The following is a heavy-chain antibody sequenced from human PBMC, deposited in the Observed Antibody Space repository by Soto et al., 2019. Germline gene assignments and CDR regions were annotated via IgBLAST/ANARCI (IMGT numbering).Heavy chain of an antibody. CDR2: IYYSGST. D-gene: IGHD6-13*01. CDR1: GGSISSGGYY. Sequence: SETLSLTCTVSGGSISSGGYYWSWIRQHPGKGLEWIGYIYYSGSTYYNPSLKSRVTISVDTSKNQFSLKLSSVTAADTAVYYCARQIEAAGTGGWFDPWGQGTLVTVSS. J-gene: IGHJ5*02. CDR3: ARQIEAAGTGGWFDP. V-gene: IGHV4-31*03.